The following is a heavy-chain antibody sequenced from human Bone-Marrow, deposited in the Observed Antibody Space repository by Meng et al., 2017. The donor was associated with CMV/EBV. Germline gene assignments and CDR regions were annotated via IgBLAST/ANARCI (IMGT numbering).Heavy chain of an antibody. CDR2: INWNGGST. Sequence: GESLKISCAASGFTFDDYGMSWVRQAPGKGLEWVSGINWNGGSTGYADSVKGRFTISRDNAKNSLYLQMNSLRAEDTALYYCARDLRHQLLYGYYYGMDVWGQGTTVTVSS. CDR3: ARDLRHQLLYGYYYGMDV. J-gene: IGHJ6*02. CDR1: GFTFDDYG. D-gene: IGHD2-2*02. V-gene: IGHV3-20*04.